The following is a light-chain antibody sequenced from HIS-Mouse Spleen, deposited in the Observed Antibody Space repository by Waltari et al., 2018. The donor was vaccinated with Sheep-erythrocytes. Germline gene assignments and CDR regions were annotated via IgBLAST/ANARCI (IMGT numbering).Light chain of an antibody. V-gene: IGLV1-44*01. CDR1: SSNIGRNT. Sequence: QSVLTQPPSASGTPGPRVTISCSGSSSNIGRNTVHWYQQRPGTATKLLIYSNNQRPSGVPDRFSGSKSGTSASLAISGLQSEDEADYYCAAWDDSLNGPVFGGGTKLTVL. CDR2: SNN. J-gene: IGLJ3*02. CDR3: AAWDDSLNGPV.